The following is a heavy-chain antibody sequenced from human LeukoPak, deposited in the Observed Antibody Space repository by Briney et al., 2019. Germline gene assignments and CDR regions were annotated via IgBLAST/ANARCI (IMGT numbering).Heavy chain of an antibody. J-gene: IGHJ4*02. V-gene: IGHV3-74*01. CDR2: INSDGSST. D-gene: IGHD1-26*01. CDR1: GFTFSSYW. Sequence: GSLRLSCAASGFTFSSYWMHWVRQAPGKGLVWVSRINSDGSSTSYADSVKGRFTISRDNAKNTLYLQMNSLRAEDTALYYCAKDIRGDYSGSLFDYWGQGTLVTVSS. CDR3: AKDIRGDYSGSLFDY.